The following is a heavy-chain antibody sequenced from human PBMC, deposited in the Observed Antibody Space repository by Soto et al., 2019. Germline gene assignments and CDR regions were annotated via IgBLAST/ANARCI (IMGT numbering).Heavy chain of an antibody. J-gene: IGHJ6*03. V-gene: IGHV6-1*01. CDR3: AGTTSLQWYYMDV. D-gene: IGHD1-7*01. CDR1: GYSVSSNSAT. Sequence: SHTLSLTYAISGYSVSSNSATLNFIKNSPPRGLYWLGRSCYGCRLYNDDAVSVKSRITVTPDASKNQFALQLNSATPEDTAVYYCAGTTSLQWYYMDVWDKGTTVTVSS. CDR2: SCYGCRLYN.